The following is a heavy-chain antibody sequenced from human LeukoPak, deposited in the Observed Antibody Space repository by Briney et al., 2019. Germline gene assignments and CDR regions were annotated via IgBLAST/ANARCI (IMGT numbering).Heavy chain of an antibody. CDR1: GYSFTSYW. CDR3: AANERTGYYEAGDFFDP. J-gene: IGHJ5*02. D-gene: IGHD3/OR15-3a*01. V-gene: IGHV5-10-1*01. Sequence: GESLRISCKGSGYSFTSYWISWVRQMPGKGLEWMGWIDPSDSYTNYSPSFQGHVTISADKSISTAYLQWSSLKASDTAMYYCAANERTGYYEAGDFFDPWGQGTLVTVSS. CDR2: IDPSDSYT.